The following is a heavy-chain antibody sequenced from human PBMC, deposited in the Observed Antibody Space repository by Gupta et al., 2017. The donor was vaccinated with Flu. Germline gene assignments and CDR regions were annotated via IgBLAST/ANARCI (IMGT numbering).Heavy chain of an antibody. CDR3: AKDRSGNPAIDY. CDR2: VGAGGDRT. CDR1: GLTFSVYA. D-gene: IGHD6-13*01. Sequence: EVQLLESGGGVVQPGESLRPSCVVSGLTFSVYAMNWVRQAPGKGLEWLSTVGAGGDRTYYADSVMGRFTISRDNSKNTIYLKMNSLTGDDTAGYYCAKDRSGNPAIDYWGQGALVTVSA. V-gene: IGHV3-23*01. J-gene: IGHJ4*02.